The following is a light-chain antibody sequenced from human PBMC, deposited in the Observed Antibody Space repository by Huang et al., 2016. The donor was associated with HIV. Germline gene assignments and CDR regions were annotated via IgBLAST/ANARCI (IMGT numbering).Light chain of an antibody. CDR2: AAS. Sequence: DIQMTQSPSSLSASVGDRVTVTCRASQNIRSYLKWYQQKAGKAPRLLIYAASSLQRGVPSRFSGSGSGTDFTLTISSLQREDFATYYCQQSSNTPHTFGQGTKVEIK. J-gene: IGKJ1*01. CDR3: QQSSNTPHT. V-gene: IGKV1-39*01. CDR1: QNIRSY.